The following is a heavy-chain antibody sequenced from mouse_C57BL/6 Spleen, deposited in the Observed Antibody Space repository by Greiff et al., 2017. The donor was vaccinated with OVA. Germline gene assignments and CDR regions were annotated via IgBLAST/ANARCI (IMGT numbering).Heavy chain of an antibody. CDR3: ARGETAQATDAMDY. CDR1: GYTFTSYG. J-gene: IGHJ4*01. Sequence: VQLQQSGAELARPGASVKLSCKASGYTFTSYGISWVKQRTGQGLEWIGEIYPRSGTTYYNEKFKGKATLTADNSSSTAYMELRSQTYEDSAVYFFARGETAQATDAMDYWGQGTSVTVSS. CDR2: IYPRSGTT. V-gene: IGHV1-81*01. D-gene: IGHD3-2*02.